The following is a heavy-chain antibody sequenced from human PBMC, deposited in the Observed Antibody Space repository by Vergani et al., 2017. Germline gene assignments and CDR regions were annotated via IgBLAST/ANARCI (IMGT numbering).Heavy chain of an antibody. Sequence: QVQLVQSGAEVKKPGSSVKVSCKASGGTFSSYAISWVRQAPGQGLEWMGRIIPIFGTANYAQKFQGRVTITADESTSTAYMELSSLRSEDTAVYYCARDGSYSGDEVYYYCGMDVWGQGTTVTVSS. CDR1: GGTFSSYA. CDR3: ARDGSYSGDEVYYYCGMDV. D-gene: IGHD5-12*01. CDR2: IIPIFGTA. V-gene: IGHV1-69*13. J-gene: IGHJ6*02.